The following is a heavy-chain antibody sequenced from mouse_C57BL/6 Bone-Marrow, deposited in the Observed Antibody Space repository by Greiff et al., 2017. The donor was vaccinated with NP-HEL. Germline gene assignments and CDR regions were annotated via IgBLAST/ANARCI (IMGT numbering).Heavy chain of an antibody. CDR1: GFNIKNTY. V-gene: IGHV14-3*01. D-gene: IGHD2-5*01. J-gene: IGHJ2*01. CDR2: IDPANGNT. CDR3: ARYPLYSNYRYFDY. Sequence: EVQLKESVAELVRPGASVKLSCTASGFNIKNTYMHWVKQRPEQGLEWIGRIDPANGNTKYAPKFQGKATITADTSSNTAYLQLSSLTSEDTAIYYCARYPLYSNYRYFDYWGQGTTLTVSS.